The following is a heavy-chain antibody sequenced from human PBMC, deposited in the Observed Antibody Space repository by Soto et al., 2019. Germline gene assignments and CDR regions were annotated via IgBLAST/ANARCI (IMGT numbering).Heavy chain of an antibody. CDR2: ISSSSTSV. J-gene: IGHJ5*02. CDR3: ESRTYFEILTGYVDP. V-gene: IGHV3-21*01. CDR1: GFTFSSYT. D-gene: IGHD3-9*01. Sequence: EVRLVESGGGLVKPGGSLRLSCAASGFTFSSYTMNWVRQAPGMGLEFVSAISSSSTSVYYADSVQGRFTISRDNAKNKLYLQMNSPRAEDTAVYYCESRTYFEILTGYVDPWGQGTLVTVPS.